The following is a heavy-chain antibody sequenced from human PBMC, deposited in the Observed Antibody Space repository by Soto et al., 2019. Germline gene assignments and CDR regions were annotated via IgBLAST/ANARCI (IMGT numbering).Heavy chain of an antibody. D-gene: IGHD2-21*02. V-gene: IGHV1-69*13. CDR3: ARDELAYCGGDCYLHYFDY. CDR2: IIPIFGTA. J-gene: IGHJ4*02. CDR1: GGTFSSYA. Sequence: SVKGLCKASGGTFSSYAISWVRQAPGQGPEWMGGIIPIFGTANYAQKFQGRVTITADESTSTAYMELSSLRSEDTAVYYCARDELAYCGGDCYLHYFDYWGQGTLVTVSS.